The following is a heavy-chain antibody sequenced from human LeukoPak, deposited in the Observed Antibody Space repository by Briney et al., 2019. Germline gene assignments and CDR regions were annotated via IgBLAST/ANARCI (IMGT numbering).Heavy chain of an antibody. V-gene: IGHV4-4*02. CDR2: IYHSGST. CDR1: GGSIKSNNW. J-gene: IGHJ6*02. Sequence: SGTLSLTCAVSGGSIKSNNWWSWVRQPPGKGLEWIGEIYHSGSTNYNPSLESRVTVSVDKSKNQFSLDLSSVTAADTAVYYCAGSHFAYYYYGMDVWGQGTTVTVSS. CDR3: AGSHFAYYYYGMDV.